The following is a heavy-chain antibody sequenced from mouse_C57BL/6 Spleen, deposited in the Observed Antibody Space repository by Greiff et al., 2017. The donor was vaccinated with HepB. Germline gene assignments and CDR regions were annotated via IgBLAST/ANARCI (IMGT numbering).Heavy chain of an antibody. D-gene: IGHD1-1*01. CDR3: ARSKAVVAPYFDY. J-gene: IGHJ2*01. CDR1: GYAFSSSW. CDR2: IYPGDGDT. Sequence: VKLQQSGPELVKPGASVKISCKASGYAFSSSWMNWVKQRPGKGLEWIGRIYPGDGDTNYNGKFKGKATLTADKSSSTAYMQLSSLTSEDSAVYFCARSKAVVAPYFDYWGQGTTLTVSS. V-gene: IGHV1-82*01.